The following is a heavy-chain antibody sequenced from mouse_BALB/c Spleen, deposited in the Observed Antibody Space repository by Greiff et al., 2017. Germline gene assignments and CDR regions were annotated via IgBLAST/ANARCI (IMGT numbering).Heavy chain of an antibody. J-gene: IGHJ4*01. V-gene: IGHV1S127*01. CDR2: IDPSDSYT. CDR3: TREEYYDHAMDY. CDR1: GYTFTSYW. D-gene: IGHD2-4*01. Sequence: QVQLQQPGAELVKPGASVKMSCKASGYTFTSYWMHWVKQRPGQGLEWIGTIDPSDSYTSYNQKFKGKATLTVDTSSSTAYMQLSSLTSEDSAVYYCTREEYYDHAMDYWGQGTSVTVSS.